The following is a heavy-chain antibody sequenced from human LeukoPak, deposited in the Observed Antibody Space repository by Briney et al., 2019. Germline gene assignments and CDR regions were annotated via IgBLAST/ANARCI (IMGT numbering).Heavy chain of an antibody. V-gene: IGHV3-23*01. CDR1: GFTFSSYA. CDR3: AKDAPGGVRSRHWYMDV. CDR2: ISGSGGST. Sequence: GGFLRLSCAASGFTFSSYAMSWVRQAPGKGLEWVSAISGSGGSTYYADSVKGRFTISRDNSKNTLYLQMNSLRAEDTAVYYCAKDAPGGVRSRHWYMDVWGKGTTVTVSS. D-gene: IGHD3-3*01. J-gene: IGHJ6*03.